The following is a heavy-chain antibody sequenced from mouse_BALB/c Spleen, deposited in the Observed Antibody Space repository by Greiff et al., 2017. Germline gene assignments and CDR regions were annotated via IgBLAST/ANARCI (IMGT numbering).Heavy chain of an antibody. CDR2: ISSGGSYT. CDR3: ARKGDGNYFDY. V-gene: IGHV5-9-3*01. J-gene: IGHJ2*01. D-gene: IGHD2-1*01. Sequence: EVQLVESGGGLVKPGGSLKLSCAASGFTFSSYAMSWVRQTPEKRLEWVATISSGGSYTYYPDSVKGRFTISRDNAKNTLYLQMSSLRSEDTAMYYCARKGDGNYFDYWGQGTTLTVSS. CDR1: GFTFSSYA.